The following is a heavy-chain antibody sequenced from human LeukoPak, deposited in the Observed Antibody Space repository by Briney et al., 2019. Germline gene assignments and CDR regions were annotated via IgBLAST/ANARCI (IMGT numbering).Heavy chain of an antibody. CDR2: INPNSGGT. CDR3: ARESRITMIVENWFDP. CDR1: GYTLTELS. V-gene: IGHV1-2*02. D-gene: IGHD3-22*01. Sequence: ASVKVSCKVSGYTLTELSMHWVRQAPGQGLEWMGWINPNSGGTNYAQKFQGRVTMTRDTSISTAYMELSRLRSDDTAVYYCARESRITMIVENWFDPWGQGTLVTVSS. J-gene: IGHJ5*02.